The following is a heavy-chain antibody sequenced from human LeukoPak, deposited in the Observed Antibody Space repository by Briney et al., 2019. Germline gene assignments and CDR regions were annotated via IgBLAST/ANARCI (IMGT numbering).Heavy chain of an antibody. CDR2: INPAGGST. CDR3: ARTGENGRYYDSSGYYPASFDY. J-gene: IGHJ4*02. CDR1: GYTFTNYY. Sequence: ASVKVSCKASGYTFTNYYIHWVRQAPGQGLEWMGIINPAGGSTSYSQKFQDRVTLTRDMSTSTVYMELSSLRSEDTAVYYCARTGENGRYYDSSGYYPASFDYWGQGTLVTVSS. D-gene: IGHD3-22*01. V-gene: IGHV1-46*01.